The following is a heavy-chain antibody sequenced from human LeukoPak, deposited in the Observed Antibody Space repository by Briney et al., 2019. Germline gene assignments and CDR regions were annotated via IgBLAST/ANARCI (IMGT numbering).Heavy chain of an antibody. J-gene: IGHJ4*02. CDR1: GGTFSSYA. CDR2: IIPILGIA. Sequence: SVKVSCKASGGTFSSYAISWVRHAPGQGLEWMGRIIPILGIANYAQKFQGRVTITADKSTSTAYMELSSLRSEDTAVYYCARDGFGELVGDYWGQGTLVSVSS. D-gene: IGHD3-10*01. CDR3: ARDGFGELVGDY. V-gene: IGHV1-69*04.